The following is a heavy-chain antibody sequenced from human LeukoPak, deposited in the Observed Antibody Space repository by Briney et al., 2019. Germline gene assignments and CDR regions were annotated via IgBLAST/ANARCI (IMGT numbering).Heavy chain of an antibody. CDR1: VFPVIKFA. Sequence: GGSLRLGCAPCVFPVIKFALRWVRQAPGKGLEWLSSIGTAGTYYADSVKGRFTISRDDSENTLYLQLNSLRVDDTALYYCARNWGPLHMGGQGTMVTVSS. CDR2: IGTAGT. CDR3: ARNWGPLHM. J-gene: IGHJ3*01. V-gene: IGHV3-23*03. D-gene: IGHD3-16*01.